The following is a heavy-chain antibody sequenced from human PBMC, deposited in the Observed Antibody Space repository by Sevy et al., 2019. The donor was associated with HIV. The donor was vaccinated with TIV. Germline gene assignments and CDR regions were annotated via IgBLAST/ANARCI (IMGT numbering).Heavy chain of an antibody. CDR3: ARDRDRDSSSWYYPDY. V-gene: IGHV3-33*01. D-gene: IGHD6-13*01. Sequence: GGSLRLSCAASGFTFSSYGMHWVRQAPGEGLEWVAVIWYDGSNKYYADSVKGRFTISRDNSKNTLYLQMNSLRAEDTAVYYCARDRDRDSSSWYYPDYWGQGTLVTVSS. CDR1: GFTFSSYG. J-gene: IGHJ4*02. CDR2: IWYDGSNK.